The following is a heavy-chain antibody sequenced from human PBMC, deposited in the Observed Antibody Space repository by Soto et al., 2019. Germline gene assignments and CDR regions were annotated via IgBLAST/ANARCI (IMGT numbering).Heavy chain of an antibody. V-gene: IGHV4-4*02. CDR1: GGSISSSNW. D-gene: IGHD1-7*01. J-gene: IGHJ6*02. CDR2: IYHSGST. Sequence: PSETLSLTCAVSGGSISSSNWWSWVRQPPGKGLEWIGEIYHSGSTNYNPSLKSRVTISVDKSKNQFSLKLSSVTAADTAVYYCARVEITGTTGGYYYYGMDVWGQGTTVTVSS. CDR3: ARVEITGTTGGYYYYGMDV.